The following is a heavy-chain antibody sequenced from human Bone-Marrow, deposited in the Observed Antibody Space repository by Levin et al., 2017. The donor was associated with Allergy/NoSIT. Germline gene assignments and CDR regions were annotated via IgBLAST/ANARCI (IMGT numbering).Heavy chain of an antibody. CDR1: GFTFSAYH. V-gene: IGHV3-69-1*01. Sequence: GGSLRLSCATSGFTFSAYHMNWVRQAPGKGLEWLSYITSSGTKHYADSVKGRLTISRDNGNNSLFLQMNSLRAEDTAVYYCARRGMVAGTMDYWGQGTLVTVSS. D-gene: IGHD6-19*01. CDR2: ITSSGTK. CDR3: ARRGMVAGTMDY. J-gene: IGHJ4*02.